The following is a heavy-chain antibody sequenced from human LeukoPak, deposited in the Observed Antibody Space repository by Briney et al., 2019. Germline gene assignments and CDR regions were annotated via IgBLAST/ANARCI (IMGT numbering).Heavy chain of an antibody. J-gene: IGHJ4*02. Sequence: GGSLRLSCAASGFIFSNYAMSWVRQAPGKGLEWVSTIIGSGDTTYYADSVKGRFTISRDNSKNTLYLQMNSLRAEDTAVYYCANTVTTYFDYWGQGTLVTVSS. D-gene: IGHD4-17*01. CDR2: IIGSGDTT. CDR1: GFIFSNYA. V-gene: IGHV3-23*01. CDR3: ANTVTTYFDY.